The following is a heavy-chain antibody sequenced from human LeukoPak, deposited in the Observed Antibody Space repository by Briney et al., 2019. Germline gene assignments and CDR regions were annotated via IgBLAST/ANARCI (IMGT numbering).Heavy chain of an antibody. Sequence: NPGGSLRLSCAASGFTFSSYSMNWVRQAPGKGLGWVSSISSSSSYIYYADSVKGQFTISRDNAKNSLYLQMNSLRAEDTAVYYCARNLPYNYYGSGSYYTAIDYWGQGTLVTVSS. CDR2: ISSSSSYI. J-gene: IGHJ4*02. CDR1: GFTFSSYS. CDR3: ARNLPYNYYGSGSYYTAIDY. D-gene: IGHD3-10*01. V-gene: IGHV3-21*01.